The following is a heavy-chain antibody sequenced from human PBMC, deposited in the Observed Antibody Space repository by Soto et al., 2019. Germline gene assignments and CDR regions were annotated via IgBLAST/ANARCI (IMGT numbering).Heavy chain of an antibody. V-gene: IGHV1-2*06. CDR1: GYSFTDYH. CDR2: INPKSCGT. J-gene: IGHJ6*02. D-gene: IGHD2-8*01. Sequence: QVQLVQSGAEVKKPGASVKVSCKASGYSFTDYHIHWVRQAPGQGLEWLGRINPKSCGTSTAQKFQGEVTMTTDTSISTASMELTRLTSDDTAIYYCARGDSTDCSNGVCSFFYNHDMDVWGQGTTVTVSS. CDR3: ARGDSTDCSNGVCSFFYNHDMDV.